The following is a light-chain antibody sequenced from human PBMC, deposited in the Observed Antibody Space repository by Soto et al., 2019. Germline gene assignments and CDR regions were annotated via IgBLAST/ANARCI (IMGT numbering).Light chain of an antibody. Sequence: EIVLTQSPGTLSLSAGERATLSCRASQSVTSTYLAWYQQKPGQAPRLLIYGSSSRAIGIPDRFSGSVSGTEFTLTISSLQCEDFAAYYCQQYNNWHLITFGQGTRLEIK. J-gene: IGKJ5*01. CDR1: QSVTSTY. CDR2: GSS. CDR3: QQYNNWHLIT. V-gene: IGKV3D-15*01.